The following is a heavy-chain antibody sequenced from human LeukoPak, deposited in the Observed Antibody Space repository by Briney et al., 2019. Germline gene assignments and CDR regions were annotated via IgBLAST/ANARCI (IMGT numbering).Heavy chain of an antibody. Sequence: GGSLGLSCAASGFTFSSYSMNWVRQAPGKGLEWVSSISSSSSYIYYADSAKGRFTISRDNAKNSLYLQMNSLRAEDTAVYYCASERYYYDSSGYYADAFDIWGQGTMVTVSS. V-gene: IGHV3-21*01. J-gene: IGHJ3*02. CDR1: GFTFSSYS. D-gene: IGHD3-22*01. CDR3: ASERYYYDSSGYYADAFDI. CDR2: ISSSSSYI.